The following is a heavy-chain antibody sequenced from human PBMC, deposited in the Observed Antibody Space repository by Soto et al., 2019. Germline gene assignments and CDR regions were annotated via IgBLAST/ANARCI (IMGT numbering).Heavy chain of an antibody. CDR2: INRYGSST. CDR3: ARGGDSSYYDSSGYPAAFDI. J-gene: IGHJ3*02. Sequence: EVQLVESGGGLVQPGGSQRLSCEGSGFTFSSYWMHWVRQAPGKGLVWVSRINRYGSSTSYADSVKGRFTISRDNAKNTVYLQMNSLRAEDTAVYYCARGGDSSYYDSSGYPAAFDIWGQGTVVTVSS. CDR1: GFTFSSYW. D-gene: IGHD3-22*01. V-gene: IGHV3-74*01.